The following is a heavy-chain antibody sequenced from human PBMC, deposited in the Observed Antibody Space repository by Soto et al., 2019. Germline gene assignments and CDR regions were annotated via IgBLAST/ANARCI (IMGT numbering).Heavy chain of an antibody. V-gene: IGHV1-2*02. Sequence: ASVKVSCKASGYTFTGYYMHWVRQAPGQGLERMGWINPNSGGTNYAQKFQGRVTMTRDTSISTAYMELSRLRSDDTAVYYCARDLVVVGATGEIDYWGQGTLVTVSS. CDR2: INPNSGGT. CDR3: ARDLVVVGATGEIDY. D-gene: IGHD1-26*01. J-gene: IGHJ4*02. CDR1: GYTFTGYY.